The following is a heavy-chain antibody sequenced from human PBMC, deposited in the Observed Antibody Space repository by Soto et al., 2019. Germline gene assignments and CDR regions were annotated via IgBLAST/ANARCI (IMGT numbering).Heavy chain of an antibody. CDR3: ARVSIAAAGTFRYYYYGMDV. J-gene: IGHJ6*02. CDR1: GGSFSGYY. D-gene: IGHD6-13*01. V-gene: IGHV4-34*01. CDR2: INHSGST. Sequence: RSLPCAVYGGSFSGYYWSWIRQPPGKGLEWIGEINHSGSTNYNPSLKSRVTISVDTSKNQFSLKLSSVTAADTAVYYCARVSIAAAGTFRYYYYGMDVWGQGTTVTVSS.